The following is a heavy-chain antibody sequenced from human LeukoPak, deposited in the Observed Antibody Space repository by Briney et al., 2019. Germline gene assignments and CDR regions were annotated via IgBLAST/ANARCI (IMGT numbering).Heavy chain of an antibody. CDR2: IYHSGST. J-gene: IGHJ6*03. Sequence: SETVSLTCTVSGYSISSGYYWGWIRQPPGKGLEWIGSIYHSGSTYYNPSLKSRVTISVDTSKNQFSLKLSSVTAADTAVYYCARVTYGMTTLPSPYYYYYMDVWGKGTTVTISS. CDR3: ARVTYGMTTLPSPYYYYYMDV. V-gene: IGHV4-38-2*02. CDR1: GYSISSGYY. D-gene: IGHD4-17*01.